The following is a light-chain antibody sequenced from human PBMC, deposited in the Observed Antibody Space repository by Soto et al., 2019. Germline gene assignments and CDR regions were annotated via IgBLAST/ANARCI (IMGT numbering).Light chain of an antibody. CDR3: QQYVRSPLT. CDR2: GAS. Sequence: EIVLTQSPGTLSLSPGERATLSCRASQSVSGSYLAWYQQKIGQAPRLLIYGASSRATGIPDRFSGSGSGTDFTLTISRLEPEDFAVYYCQQYVRSPLTFGGGTKVEIK. V-gene: IGKV3-20*01. CDR1: QSVSGSY. J-gene: IGKJ4*01.